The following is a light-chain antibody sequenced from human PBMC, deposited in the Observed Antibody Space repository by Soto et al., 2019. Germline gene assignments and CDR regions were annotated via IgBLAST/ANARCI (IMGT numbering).Light chain of an antibody. J-gene: IGKJ4*01. Sequence: EIVLTQSPGTLSLSPGERATLSCRASQSVSSNLAWYQQKPGQAPRFLIYGASTRATGIPARFSGSGSGTEFTLTISSLQSEDFAVYYCQQYDNWPLTFGGGTRWIS. CDR2: GAS. CDR3: QQYDNWPLT. V-gene: IGKV3-15*01. CDR1: QSVSSN.